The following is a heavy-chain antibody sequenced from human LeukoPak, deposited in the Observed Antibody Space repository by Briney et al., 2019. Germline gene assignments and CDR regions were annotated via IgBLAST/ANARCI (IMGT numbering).Heavy chain of an antibody. V-gene: IGHV3-64D*06. J-gene: IGHJ4*02. D-gene: IGHD4-17*01. CDR3: AGRLRSDPYYFDF. CDR2: ISSNGGST. Sequence: GGSLRLSCSASGFTFSSYAMHWVRQTPGEGLEYVSAISSNGGSTYYADSVRGRFTISRDNSKNTVSLQMNSLRAEDTAVYYCAGRLRSDPYYFDFWGQGALVTVSS. CDR1: GFTFSSYA.